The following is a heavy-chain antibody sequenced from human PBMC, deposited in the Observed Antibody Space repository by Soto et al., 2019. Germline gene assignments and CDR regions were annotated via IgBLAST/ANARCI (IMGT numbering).Heavy chain of an antibody. CDR3: ARGRGSLLYCSGGSCYRGYAFDI. D-gene: IGHD2-15*01. CDR1: GGSFSGYY. J-gene: IGHJ3*02. V-gene: IGHV4-34*01. CDR2: INHSGST. Sequence: SETLSLTCAVYGGSFSGYYWSWIRQPPGKGLEWIGEINHSGSTNYNPSLKSRVTISVDTSKNQFSLKLSSVTAADTAVYYCARGRGSLLYCSGGSCYRGYAFDIWGQGTMVTVSS.